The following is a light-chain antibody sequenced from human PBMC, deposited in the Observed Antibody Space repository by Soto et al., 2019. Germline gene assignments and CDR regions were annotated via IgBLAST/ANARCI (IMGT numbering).Light chain of an antibody. J-gene: IGLJ3*02. CDR3: QSYDNSLSSSV. Sequence: QSVLAQPPSVSGAPGQRVTISCTGSSSNIGGNTVNWYQQLPGTAPKLLIYSNNQRPSGVPDRFSGSKSGTSASLAITGLQAEDEPDYHCQSYDNSLSSSVFGGGTKVTVL. CDR1: SSNIGGNT. V-gene: IGLV1-40*01. CDR2: SNN.